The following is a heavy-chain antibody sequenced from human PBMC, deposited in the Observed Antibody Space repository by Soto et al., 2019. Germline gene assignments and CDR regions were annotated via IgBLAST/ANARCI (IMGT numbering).Heavy chain of an antibody. J-gene: IGHJ6*02. V-gene: IGHV3-30-3*01. Sequence: PVGFLRLSCAASGFTFSSYAMHWVRQAPGKGLEWVAVISYDGSNKYYADSVKGRFTISRDNSKNTLYLQMNSLRAEDTAVYYCARDDRRYSGSYYYGMDVWGQGTTVTVSS. CDR1: GFTFSSYA. CDR2: ISYDGSNK. CDR3: ARDDRRYSGSYYYGMDV. D-gene: IGHD1-26*01.